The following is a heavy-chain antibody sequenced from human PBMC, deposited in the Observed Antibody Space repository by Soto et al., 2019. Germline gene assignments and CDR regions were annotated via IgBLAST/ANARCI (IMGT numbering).Heavy chain of an antibody. D-gene: IGHD5-12*01. CDR1: GESFIGYY. V-gene: IGHV4-34*02. J-gene: IGHJ5*02. Sequence: QVHLQQWGAGLLKPSETLSLTCAVYGESFIGYYWTWIRQPPGKGLELIGEINHRGSANYNPSLKSTVTISVNTSNNQFSLKLSSVTAADTSVYYCARTDIVTTNCFDPWGQGTLVTVSS. CDR2: INHRGSA. CDR3: ARTDIVTTNCFDP.